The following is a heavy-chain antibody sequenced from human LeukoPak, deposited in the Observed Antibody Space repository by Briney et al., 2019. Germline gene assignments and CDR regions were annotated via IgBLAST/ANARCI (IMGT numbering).Heavy chain of an antibody. D-gene: IGHD6-13*01. V-gene: IGHV1-2*02. CDR2: INPNSGGT. Sequence: ASVKVSCKASGYTFTGYYMHWVRQAPGQGLEWMGWINPNSGGTNYAQKFQGRVTMTRDTSISIAYMELSRLRSDDTAVYYCARSSSSWYLTYYFDYWGQGTLVTVSS. CDR3: ARSSSSWYLTYYFDY. CDR1: GYTFTGYY. J-gene: IGHJ4*02.